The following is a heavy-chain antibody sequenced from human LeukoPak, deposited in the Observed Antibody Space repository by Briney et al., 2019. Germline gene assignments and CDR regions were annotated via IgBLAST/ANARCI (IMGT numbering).Heavy chain of an antibody. CDR2: ISAYNGNT. CDR3: ARDFKVVGATLFDY. J-gene: IGHJ4*02. D-gene: IGHD1-26*01. V-gene: IGHV1-18*01. CDR1: GYTFTSYG. Sequence: ASVKVSCKASGYTFTSYGISWVRQAPGQGLEWMGWISAYNGNTNYAQKLQGRVTMTTDTSTSTAYMELRSLRSDDTAVYYCARDFKVVGATLFDYWGQGTLVTVSS.